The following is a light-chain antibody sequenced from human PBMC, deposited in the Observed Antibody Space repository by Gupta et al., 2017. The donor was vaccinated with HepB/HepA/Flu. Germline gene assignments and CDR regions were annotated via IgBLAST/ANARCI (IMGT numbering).Light chain of an antibody. V-gene: IGLV2-14*03. J-gene: IGLJ3*02. CDR1: SSDVGGYNS. Sequence: QSALTQPASVSGSPGPSITISCTGTSSDVGGYNSVSWYQQYPGKAPKLLIYDVTARPSGISTRFSASKSGNTASLTISGLQTEDEADYFCSSFRSTTTTLVLFGGGTKLTVL. CDR2: DVT. CDR3: SSFRSTTTTLVL.